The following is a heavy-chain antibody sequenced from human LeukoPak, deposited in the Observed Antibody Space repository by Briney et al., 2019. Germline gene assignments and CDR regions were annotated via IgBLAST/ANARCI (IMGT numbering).Heavy chain of an antibody. J-gene: IGHJ6*02. CDR3: ARGPQTTVTTPYYYYGMDV. Sequence: ASVKVSCKASGYTFTSYGISWVRQAPGQGLEWMGRISAYNGNTNYAQKLQGRVTMTTDTSTSTAYMELRSLRSDDTAVYYCARGPQTTVTTPYYYYGMDVWGQGTTVTVSS. V-gene: IGHV1-18*01. CDR1: GYTFTSYG. D-gene: IGHD4-11*01. CDR2: ISAYNGNT.